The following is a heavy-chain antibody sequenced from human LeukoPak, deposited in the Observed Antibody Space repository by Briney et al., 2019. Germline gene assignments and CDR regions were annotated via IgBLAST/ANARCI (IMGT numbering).Heavy chain of an antibody. D-gene: IGHD3-10*01. V-gene: IGHV4-31*03. J-gene: IGHJ4*02. Sequence: SETLSLTCTVSGGSISSSSYYWGWIRQPPGKGLEWIGYIYYSGSTYYNPSLKSRVTISVDTSKNQFSLKLSSVTAADTAVYYCARAGRFGELTWGQGTLVTVSS. CDR2: IYYSGST. CDR1: GGSISSSSYY. CDR3: ARAGRFGELT.